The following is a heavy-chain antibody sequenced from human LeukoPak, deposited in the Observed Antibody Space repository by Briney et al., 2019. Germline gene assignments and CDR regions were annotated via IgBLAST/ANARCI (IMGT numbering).Heavy chain of an antibody. CDR2: ISYDGSNK. CDR3: ARDPGIR. CDR1: GFTFSSYA. V-gene: IGHV3-30-3*01. Sequence: GGSLRLSCAASGFTFSSYAMHWVRQAPGKGLEWVSIISYDGSNKYYADSVKGRFTISRDNAKNSLYLQMNSLRAEDTAVYYCARDPGIRGGQGTLVTVSS. J-gene: IGHJ4*02.